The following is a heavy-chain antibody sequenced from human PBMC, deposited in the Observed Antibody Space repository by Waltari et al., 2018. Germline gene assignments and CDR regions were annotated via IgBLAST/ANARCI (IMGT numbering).Heavy chain of an antibody. CDR1: EFTVSDNY. Sequence: EVQLVESGGGLIQPGGSLRLSCVASEFTVSDNYMSWVRPAPGKGLELVSILSSGGITHYADFVKGRFTISRDNSKNTLYLQMNSLRTEDTAMYYCATSKALHSGWSRFDYWGLGTLVTVSS. V-gene: IGHV3-53*01. D-gene: IGHD6-19*01. J-gene: IGHJ4*02. CDR3: ATSKALHSGWSRFDY. CDR2: LSSGGIT.